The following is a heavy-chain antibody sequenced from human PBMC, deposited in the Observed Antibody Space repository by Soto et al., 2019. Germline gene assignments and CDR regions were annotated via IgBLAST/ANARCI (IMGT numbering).Heavy chain of an antibody. V-gene: IGHV4-59*08. Sequence: SETLSLTCTVSGGSISSYYWSWIRQPPGKGLEWIGYIYNSGSTNYNPSLKSRVTISVDTSKNQFSLKLSSVTAADTAVYYCARGSTGYSRSWYRYWGQGTLVTVSS. CDR2: IYNSGST. CDR1: GGSISSYY. J-gene: IGHJ4*02. CDR3: ARGSTGYSRSWYRY. D-gene: IGHD6-13*01.